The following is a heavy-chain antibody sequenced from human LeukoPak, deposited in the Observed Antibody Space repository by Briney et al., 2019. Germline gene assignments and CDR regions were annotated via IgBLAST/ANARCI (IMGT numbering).Heavy chain of an antibody. CDR1: GFTFSNAW. CDR2: IKSKTDGGTT. Sequence: GGSLRLSCAASGFTFSNAWMSWVRQAPGKGLEWVGRIKSKTDGGTTDYAAPVKGRFTISRDDSKNTLYLQMNSLKTGDTAVYYCTTIVGDRRGAFDIWGQGKMVTVSS. D-gene: IGHD1-26*01. V-gene: IGHV3-15*01. CDR3: TTIVGDRRGAFDI. J-gene: IGHJ3*02.